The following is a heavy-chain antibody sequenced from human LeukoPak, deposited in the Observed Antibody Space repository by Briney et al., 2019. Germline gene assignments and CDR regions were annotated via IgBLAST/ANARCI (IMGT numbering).Heavy chain of an antibody. V-gene: IGHV3-23*01. CDR1: AFTVSDYA. CDR2: ISDSAGST. D-gene: IGHD3-10*01. Sequence: TGGSLRLSCAASAFTVSDYAMSWVRQAPGKGLEWGSGISDSAGSTYYADSVKGRFTISRDNSKNTLYLQMNSLRAEDTAIYYCAKDRARYGSGSYYTTYYLDQWGQGTLVTVSS. J-gene: IGHJ4*02. CDR3: AKDRARYGSGSYYTTYYLDQ.